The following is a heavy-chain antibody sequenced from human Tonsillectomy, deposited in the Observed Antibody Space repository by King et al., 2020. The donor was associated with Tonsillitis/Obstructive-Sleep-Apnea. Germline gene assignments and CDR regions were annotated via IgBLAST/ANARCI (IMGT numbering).Heavy chain of an antibody. D-gene: IGHD2-2*01. CDR2: ISGGGDST. CDR3: AKSASAIVVAPAAFDY. CDR1: RFTFRSYA. J-gene: IGHJ4*02. V-gene: IGHV3-23*04. Sequence: VQLVESGGGLVQPGGSLRLSCVASRFTFRSYALTWVRQAPGRGLEWVSTISGGGDSTYYADSVKGRFTISRDYSKNTLYLQMNSLRADDTAVYSCAKSASAIVVAPAAFDYWGQGTLVTVSS.